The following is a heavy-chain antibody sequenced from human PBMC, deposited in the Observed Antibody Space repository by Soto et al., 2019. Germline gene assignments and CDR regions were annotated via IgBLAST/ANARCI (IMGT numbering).Heavy chain of an antibody. CDR3: ARHGMLGYRGYDREYYYGMDV. Sequence: PSETLSLTCTVSGGSISSSSYYWGWIRQPPGKGLEWIGSIYYSGSTYYNPSLKSRVTISVDTYKNQFSLKLSSVTAADTAVYYCARHGMLGYRGYDREYYYGMDVWGQGTTVTVS. V-gene: IGHV4-39*01. CDR2: IYYSGST. D-gene: IGHD5-12*01. CDR1: GGSISSSSYY. J-gene: IGHJ6*02.